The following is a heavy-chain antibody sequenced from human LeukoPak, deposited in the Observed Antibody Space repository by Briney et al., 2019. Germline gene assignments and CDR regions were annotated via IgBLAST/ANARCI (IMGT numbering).Heavy chain of an antibody. CDR1: GGTFSSYA. V-gene: IGHV1-69*04. D-gene: IGHD2-2*01. Sequence: SVKVSCKASGGTFSSYAISWVRQAPGQGLEWMGRIIPILGIANYAQKFQGRVTITADKSTSTAYMELSSLRSEDTAVYYCARERGCSSTSCYASLDYWGQGTLVTVSS. CDR2: IIPILGIA. CDR3: ARERGCSSTSCYASLDY. J-gene: IGHJ4*02.